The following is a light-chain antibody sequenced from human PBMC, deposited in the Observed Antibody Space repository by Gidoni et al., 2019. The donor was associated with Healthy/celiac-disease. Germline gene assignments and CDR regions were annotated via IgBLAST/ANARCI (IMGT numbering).Light chain of an antibody. CDR3: QSYDSSLSGSV. Sequence: QSVLTQPPSVSGAPGQRVTISCTGSSSNIGAGYDVHWSQPLPGTAPKLLIYGNSNRPSGVPYRFSGSKSGTSASLAITGLQAEDEADYYCQSYDSSLSGSVFGGGTKLTVL. V-gene: IGLV1-40*01. J-gene: IGLJ2*01. CDR1: SSNIGAGYD. CDR2: GNS.